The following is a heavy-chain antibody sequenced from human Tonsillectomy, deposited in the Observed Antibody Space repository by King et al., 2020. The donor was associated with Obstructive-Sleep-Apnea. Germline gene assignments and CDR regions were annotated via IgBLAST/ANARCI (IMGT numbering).Heavy chain of an antibody. J-gene: IGHJ4*02. CDR2: IDPSVGST. CDR3: VRGAETFDY. CDR1: GYTFTGYY. Sequence: QLVQSGAEVKKPGASVKVSCKASGYTFTGYYMHWVRQAPGQGLEWMAIIDPSVGSTDYAQKFQGRVTLTRDTSTSTVYMDLSSLRSEDTAVYYCVRGAETFDYWGQGTLVTVAS. D-gene: IGHD1-14*01. V-gene: IGHV1-46*01.